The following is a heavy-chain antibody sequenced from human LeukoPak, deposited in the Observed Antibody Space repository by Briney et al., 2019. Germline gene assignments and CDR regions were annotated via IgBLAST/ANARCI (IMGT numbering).Heavy chain of an antibody. V-gene: IGHV1-69*05. D-gene: IGHD3-22*01. CDR3: ARDREDSSGYYYVSWFDP. Sequence: EASVKVSCKASGGTFSSYAISWVRQAPGQGLEWMGGIIPIFGTANYAQKFQGRVTMTTDTSTSTAYMELRSLRSDDTAVYYCARDREDSSGYYYVSWFDPWGQGTLVTVSS. CDR2: IIPIFGTA. CDR1: GGTFSSYA. J-gene: IGHJ5*02.